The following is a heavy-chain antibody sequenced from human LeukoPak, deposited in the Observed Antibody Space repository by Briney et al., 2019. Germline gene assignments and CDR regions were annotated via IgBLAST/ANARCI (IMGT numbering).Heavy chain of an antibody. J-gene: IGHJ4*02. CDR1: GFTFSSYS. D-gene: IGHD6-13*01. V-gene: IGHV3-21*01. CDR3: AREVVAAADYYFDY. Sequence: GGSLRLSCAASGFTFSSYSMNWVRQAPGKGLEWVSSISSSSSYIYYADSVKGRFTISRDNAKNSLYLQMNSLRAEDTAVYYCAREVVAAADYYFDYWGQGTLVTASS. CDR2: ISSSSSYI.